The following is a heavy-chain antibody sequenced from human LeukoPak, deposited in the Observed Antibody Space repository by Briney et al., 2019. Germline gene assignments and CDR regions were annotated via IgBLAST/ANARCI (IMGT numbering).Heavy chain of an antibody. J-gene: IGHJ4*02. V-gene: IGHV3-53*01. D-gene: IGHD3-22*01. Sequence: PAGGSLRLSCAASGFTVSNTYMSWVRQAPGKGLEWGSNIYSGGGTRYADSVKGRFTISRDNSRNTLYLQMNSLRAEDTALYYCARDNYDSSGFTWGQGALVTVSS. CDR3: ARDNYDSSGFT. CDR2: IYSGGGT. CDR1: GFTVSNTY.